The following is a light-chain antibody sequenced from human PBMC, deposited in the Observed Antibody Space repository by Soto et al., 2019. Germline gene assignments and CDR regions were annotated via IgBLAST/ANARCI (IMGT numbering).Light chain of an antibody. CDR3: QSYGSSLSVHVV. J-gene: IGLJ2*01. Sequence: QSVLTQPPSVSGAPGQRVTISCTGSSSNIGAGYDVHWYQQLPGTAPKLLIYGNSNRPSGVPDRFSGSKSGTSASLAITGLQAEEEADYYCQSYGSSLSVHVVFGGGTQLTVL. CDR2: GNS. CDR1: SSNIGAGYD. V-gene: IGLV1-40*01.